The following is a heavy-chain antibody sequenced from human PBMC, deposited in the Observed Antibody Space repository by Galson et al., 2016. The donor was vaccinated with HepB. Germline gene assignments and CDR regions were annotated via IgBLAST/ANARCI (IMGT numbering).Heavy chain of an antibody. J-gene: IGHJ4*02. Sequence: LRLSCAASGFTFSSYAMTWVRQAPGKGLEWVSAIGGSGDGTYYADSVKGRFTISRDNSKNTLYLEMNSLRAVDTAIYYCARDLTGADYWGQGTLVTVSS. CDR2: IGGSGDGT. CDR3: ARDLTGADY. D-gene: IGHD7-27*01. CDR1: GFTFSSYA. V-gene: IGHV3-23*01.